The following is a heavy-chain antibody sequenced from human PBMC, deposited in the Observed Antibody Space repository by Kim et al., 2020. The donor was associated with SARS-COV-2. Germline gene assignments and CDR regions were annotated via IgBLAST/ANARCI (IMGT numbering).Heavy chain of an antibody. D-gene: IGHD5-18*01. Sequence: GGSLRLSCTASGFTFSSYAMSWVRQAPGKGLEWVSAISGSGGSTYYADSVKGQFTISRDNSKNTLYLQMNSLRAEDTAVYYCAKGGKGRMWIQLWFRMDVWGQGTTVTVSS. CDR2: ISGSGGST. J-gene: IGHJ6*02. CDR3: AKGGKGRMWIQLWFRMDV. CDR1: GFTFSSYA. V-gene: IGHV3-23*01.